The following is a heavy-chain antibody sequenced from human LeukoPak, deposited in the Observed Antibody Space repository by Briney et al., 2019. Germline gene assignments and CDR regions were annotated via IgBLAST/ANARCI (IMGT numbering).Heavy chain of an antibody. Sequence: GGSLRLSCAASGFTFSSYAMSWVRQAPGKGLEWVSAISGSGGSTYYADSVRGRFTISRDNSKNTLYLQMNSLRAEDTAVYYCAKDSEGYYDSSGYFGPQDYWGQGTLVTVSS. J-gene: IGHJ4*02. CDR2: ISGSGGST. CDR1: GFTFSSYA. D-gene: IGHD3-22*01. CDR3: AKDSEGYYDSSGYFGPQDY. V-gene: IGHV3-23*01.